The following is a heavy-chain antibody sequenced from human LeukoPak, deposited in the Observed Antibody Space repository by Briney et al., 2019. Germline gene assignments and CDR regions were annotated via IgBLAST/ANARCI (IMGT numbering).Heavy chain of an antibody. CDR1: GGSISSYY. J-gene: IGHJ5*02. Sequence: SETLSLTCTVSGGSISSYYWSWIRQPPGKGLEWIGYIYTSGSTNYNPSLKSRVTISVDTSKNQFSLKLSSVAAPDTAVYYCASGSGYGPWGWFDPWGQGTLVTVSS. CDR3: ASGSGYGPWGWFDP. D-gene: IGHD5-12*01. CDR2: IYTSGST. V-gene: IGHV4-4*09.